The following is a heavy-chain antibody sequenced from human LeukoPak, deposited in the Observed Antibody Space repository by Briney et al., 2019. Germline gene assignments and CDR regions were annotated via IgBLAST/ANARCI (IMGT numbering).Heavy chain of an antibody. CDR2: ISPNWIT. V-gene: IGHV4-38-2*02. D-gene: IGHD3-9*01. J-gene: IGHJ5*02. CDR3: ARVPGVYYDISIGFGSGWFDP. CDR1: GYAINIDYS. Sequence: SETLSLTCFVSGYAINIDYSWGWIRPSPGKGLEWIGVISPNWITFYNLSLRGRVTISEDTSKKQFSLKLRSMTAKETAMYYCARVPGVYYDISIGFGSGWFDPWGQGILVTVSS.